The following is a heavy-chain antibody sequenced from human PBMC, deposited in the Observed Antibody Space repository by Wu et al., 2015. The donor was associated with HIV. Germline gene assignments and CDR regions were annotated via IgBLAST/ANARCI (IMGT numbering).Heavy chain of an antibody. J-gene: IGHJ5*02. CDR1: GYTFTDYY. D-gene: IGHD6-13*01. V-gene: IGHV1-2*02. CDR2: SDPNSGGT. Sequence: QVQLLQSGAEVKKPGASVMVSCKASGYTFTDYYMYWVRQAPGQGLEWMGWSDPNSGGTKYAQKFQDRVTMTRDTSISTAYMELRSLRSDDTAVYYCARDPQEGSSWFDPWGQGTLVTVSS. CDR3: ARDPQEGSSWFDP.